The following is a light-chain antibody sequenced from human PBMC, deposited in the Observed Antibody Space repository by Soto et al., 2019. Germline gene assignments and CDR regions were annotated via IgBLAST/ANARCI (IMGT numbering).Light chain of an antibody. J-gene: IGKJ1*01. CDR1: QSISKF. Sequence: DIQMTQSQPTLSAYVGDRVVITCRASQSISKFLAWYQQKPGKAPSLLIYRASNTESGVPSRFSGSGSETEFTLTISSLQPDDAGIFYCQQYKSYPRTFGQGTKEEI. V-gene: IGKV1-5*03. CDR2: RAS. CDR3: QQYKSYPRT.